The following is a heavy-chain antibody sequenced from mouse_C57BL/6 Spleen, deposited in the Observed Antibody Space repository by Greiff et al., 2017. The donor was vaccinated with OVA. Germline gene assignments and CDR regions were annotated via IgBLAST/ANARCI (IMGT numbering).Heavy chain of an antibody. CDR3: ARRGQLRPLYAMDY. Sequence: QVQLKQSGPELVKPGASVKISCKASGYAFSSSWMNGVKQRPGKGLEWIGRIYPGDGDTNYNGKFKGKATLTADKSSSTAYMQLSSLTSEDSAVYFCARRGQLRPLYAMDYWGQGTSVTVSS. D-gene: IGHD3-2*02. CDR1: GYAFSSSW. CDR2: IYPGDGDT. J-gene: IGHJ4*01. V-gene: IGHV1-82*01.